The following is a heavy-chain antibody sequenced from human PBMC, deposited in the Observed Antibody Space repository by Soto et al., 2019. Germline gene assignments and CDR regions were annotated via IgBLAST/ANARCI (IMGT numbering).Heavy chain of an antibody. CDR3: AREGLTGTIGLYYYYGMDV. V-gene: IGHV4-4*02. Sequence: PSETLSLTCVVSGGSISSSNWWSWVRQPPGKGLEWIGYIYYSGSTNYNPSLKSRVTISVDTSKNQFSLKLSSVTAADTAVYYCAREGLTGTIGLYYYYGMDVWGQGTTVTVSS. CDR2: IYYSGST. D-gene: IGHD1-7*01. J-gene: IGHJ6*02. CDR1: GGSISSSNW.